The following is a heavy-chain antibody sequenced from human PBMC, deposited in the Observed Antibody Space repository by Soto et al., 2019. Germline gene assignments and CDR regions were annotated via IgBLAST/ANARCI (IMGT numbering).Heavy chain of an antibody. Sequence: ASVKVSCKASGYTFTGYYMHWVRQAPGQGLEWMGWINPNSGGTNYAQKFQGWVTMTRDTSISTAYMELSRLRSDDTAVYYCARDLGSDYYYYYYGMDVWGQGTTVTVSS. V-gene: IGHV1-2*04. CDR2: INPNSGGT. CDR1: GYTFTGYY. CDR3: ARDLGSDYYYYYYGMDV. D-gene: IGHD4-17*01. J-gene: IGHJ6*02.